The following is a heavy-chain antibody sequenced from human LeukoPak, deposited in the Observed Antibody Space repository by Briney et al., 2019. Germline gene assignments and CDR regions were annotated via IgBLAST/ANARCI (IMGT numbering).Heavy chain of an antibody. Sequence: PSETLSLTCTVSGGSVSSISYYWNWIRQPPGKGLEWIGYIYYSGSTNYNPSLKSRVTISVDTSKNQFSLKLSSVTAADTAVYYCAREWSGYYYANFDYWGQGTLVTVSS. J-gene: IGHJ4*02. D-gene: IGHD3-22*01. CDR1: GGSVSSISYY. V-gene: IGHV4-61*01. CDR3: AREWSGYYYANFDY. CDR2: IYYSGST.